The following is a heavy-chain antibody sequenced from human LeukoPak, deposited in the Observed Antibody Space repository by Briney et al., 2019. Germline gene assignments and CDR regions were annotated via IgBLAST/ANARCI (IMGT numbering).Heavy chain of an antibody. CDR2: FDPEDGET. D-gene: IGHD5-18*01. V-gene: IGHV1-24*01. CDR1: GYTLTELS. Sequence: ASVKVSCKVSGYTLTELSMHWVRQAPGKGLEWMGGFDPEDGETIYAQKFQGRVTMTRDTSTSTVYMELSSLRSEDTAVYYCARQTFDTAMVPFFDYWGQGTLVTVSS. J-gene: IGHJ4*02. CDR3: ARQTFDTAMVPFFDY.